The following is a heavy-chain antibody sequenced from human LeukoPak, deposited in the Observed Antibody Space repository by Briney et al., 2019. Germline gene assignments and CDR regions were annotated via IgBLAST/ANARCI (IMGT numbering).Heavy chain of an antibody. Sequence: SETLSLTCTVSGGSISSGSYYWSWIRQPAGKGLEWIGRIYTSGSTNYNPSLKSRVTISVDTSKNQFSLKLSSVTAADTAVYYCARAPMVRGDPSYMDVWGKGTTVTISS. J-gene: IGHJ6*03. V-gene: IGHV4-61*02. CDR3: ARAPMVRGDPSYMDV. CDR2: IYTSGST. CDR1: GGSISSGSYY. D-gene: IGHD3-10*01.